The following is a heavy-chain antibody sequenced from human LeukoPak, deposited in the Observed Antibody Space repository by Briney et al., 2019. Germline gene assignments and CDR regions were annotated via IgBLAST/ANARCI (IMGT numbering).Heavy chain of an antibody. J-gene: IGHJ6*02. CDR3: AKTVVAAGTNYYHGMDV. Sequence: GGSLRLSCAASGFTFSNYAMSWVRQAPGKGLEWVSAISRSGDNTYYADSVKGRFTISKDNSKNTLNLQMNSLRAEDTAVYYCAKTVVAAGTNYYHGMDVWGQGTTVTVFS. CDR1: GFTFSNYA. D-gene: IGHD2-15*01. CDR2: ISRSGDNT. V-gene: IGHV3-23*01.